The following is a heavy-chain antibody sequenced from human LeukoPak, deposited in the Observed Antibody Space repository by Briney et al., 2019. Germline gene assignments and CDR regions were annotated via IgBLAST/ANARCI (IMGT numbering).Heavy chain of an antibody. CDR2: INHSGST. D-gene: IGHD5-12*01. V-gene: IGHV4-34*01. J-gene: IGHJ4*02. CDR1: GGSFSGYY. CDR3: ARGEYGGYDSVIDY. Sequence: PSETLSLTCAVYGGSFSGYYWSWIRQPPGKGLEGIGEINHSGSTDYNPSLKSRVTISVDTSKHQFSLKLSSVTAADTAVYYCARGEYGGYDSVIDYWGQGALVTVSS.